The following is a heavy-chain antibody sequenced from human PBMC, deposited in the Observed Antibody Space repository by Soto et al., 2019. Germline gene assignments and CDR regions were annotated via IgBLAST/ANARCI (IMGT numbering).Heavy chain of an antibody. CDR3: ARGGAVAGASDY. CDR1: GGSLRGYY. D-gene: IGHD6-19*01. V-gene: IGHV4-34*01. Sequence: PSETLSLTCAVYGGSLRGYYWSWIRQSPGMALERIGEINHSASTNYNPSLKSRVTISLDTSKNHISLKLMSVIVADTAVFYCARGGAVAGASDYWGQGTQVTVSS. CDR2: INHSAST. J-gene: IGHJ4*02.